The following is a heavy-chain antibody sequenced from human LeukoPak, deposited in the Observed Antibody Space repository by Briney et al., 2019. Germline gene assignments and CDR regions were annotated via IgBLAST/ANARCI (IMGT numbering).Heavy chain of an antibody. J-gene: IGHJ6*02. CDR3: AAIHSGYSSGWYGYYYGMDA. D-gene: IGHD6-19*01. V-gene: IGHV4-59*12. CDR2: IYYSGST. CDR1: GGSISSYY. Sequence: SETLSLTCTVSGGSISSYYWSWIRQPPGKGLEWIGYIYYSGSTNYNPSLKSRVTISVDTSKNQFSLKLSSVTAADTAVYYCAAIHSGYSSGWYGYYYGMDAWGQGTTVTVSS.